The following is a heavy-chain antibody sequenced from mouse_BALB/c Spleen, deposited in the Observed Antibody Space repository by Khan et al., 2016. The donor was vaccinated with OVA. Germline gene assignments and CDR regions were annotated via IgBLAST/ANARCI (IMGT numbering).Heavy chain of an antibody. CDR1: GFTFSSYG. CDR3: ATSYFYRYYFDY. J-gene: IGHJ2*01. CDR2: ISGDSNTI. Sequence: EVELVESGGGLVQPGGSLKLSCAASGFTFSSYGMHWVRQAPEKGLEWVAYISGDSNTIYYADKVKGRFTISRDNPKNTLFLRMTSLMSEDTAMNYCATSYFYRYYFDYWGQGTTLTVSS. D-gene: IGHD1-1*01. V-gene: IGHV5-17*02.